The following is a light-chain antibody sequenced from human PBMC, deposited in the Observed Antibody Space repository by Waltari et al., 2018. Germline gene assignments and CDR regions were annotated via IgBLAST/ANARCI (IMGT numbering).Light chain of an antibody. CDR1: NIGSYS. V-gene: IGLV3-21*04. J-gene: IGLJ1*01. Sequence: SYVVTQPPSVSVAPGETARITCGGDNIGSYSVHWYQQRPGQAPILIMRYDSDRPSGIPDRFSGFNSGNTATLTISRVEAGDEADYYCQVWHAALDPGVFGSGTEVTVL. CDR2: YDS. CDR3: QVWHAALDPGV.